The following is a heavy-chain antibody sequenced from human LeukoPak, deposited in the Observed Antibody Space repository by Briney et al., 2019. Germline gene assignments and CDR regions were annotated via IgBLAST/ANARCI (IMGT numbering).Heavy chain of an antibody. V-gene: IGHV3-21*01. J-gene: IGHJ4*02. CDR3: ARAQYSGYDFIGRCFDY. CDR2: ISSRSSYI. CDR1: GFTFSSYI. D-gene: IGHD5-12*01. Sequence: PGGSLRLSCAASGFTFSSYIMNWVRQAPGKGLEWVSSISSRSSYIYYADSVKGRFTISRDNAKNSLYLKMNSLRAEDTAVYYCARAQYSGYDFIGRCFDYWGQGSLVTVSS.